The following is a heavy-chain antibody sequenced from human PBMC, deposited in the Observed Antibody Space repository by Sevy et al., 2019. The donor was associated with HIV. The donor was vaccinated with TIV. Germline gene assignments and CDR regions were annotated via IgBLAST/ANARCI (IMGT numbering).Heavy chain of an antibody. V-gene: IGHV6-1*01. J-gene: IGHJ3*02. Sequence: KQSQTLSLTCAISGDSVSSNSAAWNWIRQSPSRGLEWLGRTYYRSKWYNDYAVSVKSRITINPDTSKNQLSLQLNTVTPEGTVVYYWASEALERLYVRPKNKHPAKAHAFDIWGQGTMVTVSS. CDR3: ASEALERLYVRPKNKHPAKAHAFDI. CDR1: GDSVSSNSAA. D-gene: IGHD1-1*01. CDR2: TYYRSKWYN.